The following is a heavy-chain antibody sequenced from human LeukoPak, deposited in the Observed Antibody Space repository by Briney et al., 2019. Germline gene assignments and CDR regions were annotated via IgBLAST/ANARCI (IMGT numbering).Heavy chain of an antibody. CDR1: GYNFTKSW. CDR2: VYPGDSDT. V-gene: IGHV5-51*01. D-gene: IGHD5/OR15-5a*01. J-gene: IGHJ3*01. Sequence: GESLKISCKASGYNFTKSWIGWARQMPGKGLEWVGIVYPGDSDTRYSPSFQGHVTISADESIRSVHLQWNSLKASDIAIYYCARARRLGDGFDFWGQGTMVTVSS. CDR3: ARARRLGDGFDF.